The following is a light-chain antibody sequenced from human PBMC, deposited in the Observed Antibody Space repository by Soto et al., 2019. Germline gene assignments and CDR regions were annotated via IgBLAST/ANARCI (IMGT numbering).Light chain of an antibody. V-gene: IGKV2-28*01. CDR2: LGS. CDR1: QSLLHSKGYNY. CDR3: MQALQTPRT. J-gene: IGKJ1*01. Sequence: EIVMTQSPLSLPVTPGEPASISCRCSQSLLHSKGYNYLVWYLQKPGQSPHLLIYLGSYRASGVPDRFSGSGSGTDFTLKINRVEAEDVGVYYCMQALQTPRTFGLGTKVDIK.